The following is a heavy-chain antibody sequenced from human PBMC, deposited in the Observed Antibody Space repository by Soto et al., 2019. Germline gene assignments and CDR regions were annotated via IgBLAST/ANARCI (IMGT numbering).Heavy chain of an antibody. V-gene: IGHV3-73*01. D-gene: IGHD5-18*01. CDR1: GFTFSDSA. Sequence: EVPLVESGGGLVQPGGSLKLSCAASGFTFSDSAVHWVRQASGKALEWLGRVRSKANSYATGHAASVKGRFTISRDDSQNTAYLQMNSLKTEDTAVYYCTRRGDTAMANFDYWGQGILVTVSS. CDR2: VRSKANSYAT. CDR3: TRRGDTAMANFDY. J-gene: IGHJ4*02.